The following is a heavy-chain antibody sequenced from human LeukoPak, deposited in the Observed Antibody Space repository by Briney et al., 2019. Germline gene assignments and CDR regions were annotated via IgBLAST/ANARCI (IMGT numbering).Heavy chain of an antibody. CDR2: ISYDGSNK. J-gene: IGHJ4*02. Sequence: GRSLRLSCAASGFTFSSYAMHWVRQAPGKGLEWVAVISYDGSNKYYADSVKGRFTISRDNSKNTLYLQMNSLRAEDTAVYYCARDAGGNYDILTGSLFDYWGQGTLVTVSS. D-gene: IGHD3-9*01. V-gene: IGHV3-30*04. CDR1: GFTFSSYA. CDR3: ARDAGGNYDILTGSLFDY.